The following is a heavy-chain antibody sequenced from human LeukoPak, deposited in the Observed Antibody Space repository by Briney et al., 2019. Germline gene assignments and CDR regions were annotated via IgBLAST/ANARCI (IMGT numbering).Heavy chain of an antibody. CDR3: ARAPGIAALLMDV. CDR1: GGTFSSYA. V-gene: IGHV1-69*13. D-gene: IGHD6-6*01. Sequence: SLKVSCKASGGTFSSYAISWVRQAPGQGLEWMGGIIPIFGTANYAQKFQGRVTITADESTSTAYMELSSLRSEDTAVYYCARAPGIAALLMDVWGKGTTVTVSS. CDR2: IIPIFGTA. J-gene: IGHJ6*03.